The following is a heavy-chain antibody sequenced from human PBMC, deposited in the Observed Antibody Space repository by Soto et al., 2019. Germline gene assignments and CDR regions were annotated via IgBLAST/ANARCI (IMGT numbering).Heavy chain of an antibody. V-gene: IGHV3-7*01. Sequence: GGSLRLSCAASGFTFSNYWMSWVRQAPGKGLEWVANIKQDGSEKYYVDSVKGRFTPSRDNAQNSLYLEMNSLRAEDTAVYYCARESEDLTSNFDYWGQGTLVTVSS. J-gene: IGHJ4*02. CDR1: GFTFSNYW. CDR3: ARESEDLTSNFDY. CDR2: IKQDGSEK.